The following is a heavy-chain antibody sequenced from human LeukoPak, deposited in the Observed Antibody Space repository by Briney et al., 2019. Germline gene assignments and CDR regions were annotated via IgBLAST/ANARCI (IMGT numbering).Heavy chain of an antibody. CDR2: ISRSSDYI. CDR3: ARDPWGSSPF. CDR1: GFTFSTYS. V-gene: IGHV3-21*06. D-gene: IGHD3-16*01. Sequence: PGGSLRLSCAASGFTFSTYSMNWVRQAPGKGLEWVSSISRSSDYIHYADSLKGRFTISRDNAKNSLYLQMNSLRAEDTAVYYCARDPWGSSPFWGQGTLVAVSS. J-gene: IGHJ4*02.